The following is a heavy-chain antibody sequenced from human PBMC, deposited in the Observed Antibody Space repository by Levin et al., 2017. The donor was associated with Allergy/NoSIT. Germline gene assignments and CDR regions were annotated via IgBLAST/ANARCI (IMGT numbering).Heavy chain of an antibody. CDR1: GYSITSGFF. CDR3: GRITRSGHYIDF. Sequence: SETLSLTCLVSGYSITSGFFWGWIRQSPGRRPEWVGHIYNTGTTYYNPSLQSRSTISVDTSRNQFYLNLNSVTAADSTVYFCGRITRSGHYIDFWGQGVLVTVS. CDR2: IYNTGTT. J-gene: IGHJ4*02. D-gene: IGHD2-15*01. V-gene: IGHV4-38-2*01.